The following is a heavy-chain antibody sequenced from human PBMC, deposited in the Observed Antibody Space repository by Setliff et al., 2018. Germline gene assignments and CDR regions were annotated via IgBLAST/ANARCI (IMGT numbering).Heavy chain of an antibody. CDR1: GFTFTDYA. V-gene: IGHV3-23*03. Sequence: GGSLRLSCVASGFTFTDYAMSWVRQAPGKGLEWVSTIYRGDRSTFYADSVQGRFIIFRDGSKNTLYLQMDSLRGEDTAVYYCAKPRLALRCGFEYWGQGTPVTVSS. D-gene: IGHD1-7*01. J-gene: IGHJ4*02. CDR2: IYRGDRST. CDR3: AKPRLALRCGFEY.